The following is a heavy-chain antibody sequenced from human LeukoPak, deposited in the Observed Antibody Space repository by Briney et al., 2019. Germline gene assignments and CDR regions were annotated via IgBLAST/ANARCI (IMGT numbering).Heavy chain of an antibody. CDR1: EFTLSSYG. D-gene: IGHD2-15*01. Sequence: PGGSLRLSCAGSEFTLSSYGMHWVRQAPGKGLEWVAFIRYDGSNEYYADSVKGRFTISRDKSKNTLSLQMNGLRVEDTAVYYCAKVMPPGRIRFYSYYMDVWGKGTTVTVS. CDR3: AKVMPPGRIRFYSYYMDV. CDR2: IRYDGSNE. J-gene: IGHJ6*03. V-gene: IGHV3-30*02.